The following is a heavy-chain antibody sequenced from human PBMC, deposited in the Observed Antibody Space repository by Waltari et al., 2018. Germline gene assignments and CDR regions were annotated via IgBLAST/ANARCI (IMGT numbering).Heavy chain of an antibody. CDR1: GYTLTEFS. J-gene: IGHJ5*02. CDR2: FDPADGET. CDR3: ATILDNPRTAAGGWWFDP. D-gene: IGHD6-13*01. V-gene: IGHV1-24*01. Sequence: QVQLVQSGAEVKKPGTSVKVSCKVYGYTLTEFSMHWVRQAPGKGLEWMGGFDPADGETIYAQKFQGRVTMTEDTSTDTAYMELSNLRSEDTAVYYCATILDNPRTAAGGWWFDPWGQGTLVTVSS.